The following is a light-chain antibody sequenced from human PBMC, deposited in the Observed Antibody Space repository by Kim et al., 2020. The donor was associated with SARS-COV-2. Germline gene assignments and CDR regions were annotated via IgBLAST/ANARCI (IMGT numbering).Light chain of an antibody. Sequence: GQSITISCTGTSSDVGGYNYVSWYQQHPGKAPKLMIYDVSNRPSGVSNRVSGSKSGNTASLTISGLQAEDEADYYCSSYTSSSTGVFGGGTQLTVL. CDR3: SSYTSSSTGV. J-gene: IGLJ3*02. V-gene: IGLV2-14*03. CDR1: SSDVGGYNY. CDR2: DVS.